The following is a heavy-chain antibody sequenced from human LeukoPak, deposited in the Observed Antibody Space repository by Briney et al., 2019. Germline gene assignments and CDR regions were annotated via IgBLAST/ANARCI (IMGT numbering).Heavy chain of an antibody. CDR2: IYSGGST. D-gene: IGHD5-18*01. Sequence: GGSLRLSCAAPGFTVSSNYMSWVRQAPGKGLEWVSVIYSGGSTYYADSVKGRFTISRDNSKNTLYLQMNSLRAEDTAVYYCARDFSRYSYGQRYYYYYMDVWGKGTTVTVSS. V-gene: IGHV3-53*01. CDR1: GFTVSSNY. CDR3: ARDFSRYSYGQRYYYYYMDV. J-gene: IGHJ6*03.